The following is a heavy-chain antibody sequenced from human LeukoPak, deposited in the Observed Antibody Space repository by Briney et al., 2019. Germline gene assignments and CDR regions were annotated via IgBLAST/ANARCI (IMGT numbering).Heavy chain of an antibody. V-gene: IGHV3-48*01. CDR2: ISSSSSTI. Sequence: GGSLRLSCAVSGFTFSSYSMNWVRQAPGKGLEWVSYISSSSSTIYYADSVKGRFTISRDNAKNSLYLQMTSLRAEDTAVYYCARDLPDLYSSGWTSFDYWGQGTLVTVSS. D-gene: IGHD6-19*01. J-gene: IGHJ4*02. CDR1: GFTFSSYS. CDR3: ARDLPDLYSSGWTSFDY.